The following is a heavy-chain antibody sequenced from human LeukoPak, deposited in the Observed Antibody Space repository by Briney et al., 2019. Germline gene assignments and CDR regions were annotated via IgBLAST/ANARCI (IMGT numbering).Heavy chain of an antibody. D-gene: IGHD4-23*01. J-gene: IGHJ6*03. CDR3: ARDRGDEYGGNDPYYYYYYYMDV. CDR1: GYTFTSYG. CDR2: ISAYNGNT. V-gene: IGHV1-18*01. Sequence: ASVKVSCKASGYTFTSYGISWVRQAPGQGLEWMGWISAYNGNTNYAQKLQGRVTMTTDTSTSTAYMELRSLRSDDTAVYYCARDRGDEYGGNDPYYYYYYYMDVWGKGTTVTVSS.